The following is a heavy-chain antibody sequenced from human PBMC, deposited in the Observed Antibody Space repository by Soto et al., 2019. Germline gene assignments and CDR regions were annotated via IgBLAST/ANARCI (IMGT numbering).Heavy chain of an antibody. CDR3: ARDKWIAVAGLNYYYYGMDV. D-gene: IGHD6-19*01. Sequence: SETLSLTCTVSGGSISSYYWSWIRQPPGKGLEWIGYIYYSGSTNYNPSLKSRVTISVDTSKNQFSLKLSSVTAADTAVYYCARDKWIAVAGLNYYYYGMDVWGQGTTVTVSS. J-gene: IGHJ6*02. V-gene: IGHV4-59*01. CDR2: IYYSGST. CDR1: GGSISSYY.